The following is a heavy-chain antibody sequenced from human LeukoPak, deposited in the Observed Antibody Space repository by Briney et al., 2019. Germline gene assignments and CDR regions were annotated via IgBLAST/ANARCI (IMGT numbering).Heavy chain of an antibody. V-gene: IGHV4-59*01. Sequence: SETLSLTCTVSGGSTNSYYWSWIRQSPGKGLEWIGYVAYSGSTNYSPSHKSRVTISLDTSKNQFSLKLSSVTAADTAVYYCARTVSGYYFNAWGPGTLVTVSS. J-gene: IGHJ5*02. D-gene: IGHD5-12*01. CDR2: VAYSGST. CDR3: ARTVSGYYFNA. CDR1: GGSTNSYY.